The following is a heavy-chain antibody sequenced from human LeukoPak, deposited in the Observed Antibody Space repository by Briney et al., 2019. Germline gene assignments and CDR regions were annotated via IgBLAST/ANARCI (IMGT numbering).Heavy chain of an antibody. CDR2: IYYSGST. D-gene: IGHD4-17*01. J-gene: IGHJ4*02. CDR1: GGSISSYY. V-gene: IGHV4-59*08. CDR3: ARQRDYGDYYFDY. Sequence: PSETLSLTCTVSGGSISSYYWSWIRQPPGKGLEWIWYIYYSGSTNYNPSLKSRVTISVDTSKNQFSLKLSSVTAADTAVYYCARQRDYGDYYFDYWGQGTLVTVSS.